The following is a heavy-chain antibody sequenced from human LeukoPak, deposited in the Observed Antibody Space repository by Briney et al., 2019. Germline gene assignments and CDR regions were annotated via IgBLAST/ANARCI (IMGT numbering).Heavy chain of an antibody. CDR3: ARDLPGIAVAGYYYYGMDV. CDR2: IYYSGST. CDR1: GGSISSYY. J-gene: IGHJ6*02. Sequence: SETLSLTCTVSGGSISSYYWSWIRQPRGKGLEWIGCIYYSGSTNYNPSLKSRVTISVDTSKNQFSLKLSSVTAADTAVYYCARDLPGIAVAGYYYYGMDVWGQGTTVTVSS. V-gene: IGHV4-59*01. D-gene: IGHD6-19*01.